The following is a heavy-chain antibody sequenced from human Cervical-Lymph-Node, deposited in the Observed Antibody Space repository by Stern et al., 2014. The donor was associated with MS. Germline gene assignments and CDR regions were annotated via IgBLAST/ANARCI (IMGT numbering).Heavy chain of an antibody. V-gene: IGHV2-70*01. CDR2: IEWDDEK. D-gene: IGHD6-19*01. J-gene: IGHJ4*02. CDR3: ARSHGSSGWYAY. CDR1: GFSLSTSGMS. Sequence: QITLNESGPALVKPTQTLTLTCSFSGFSLSTSGMSVTWIRQSPGKALERLALIEWDDEKYYNTSLRTRLAISKDTSKNQVVLTMTNMDPVDTGTYYCARSHGSSGWYAYWGQGTLVTVSS.